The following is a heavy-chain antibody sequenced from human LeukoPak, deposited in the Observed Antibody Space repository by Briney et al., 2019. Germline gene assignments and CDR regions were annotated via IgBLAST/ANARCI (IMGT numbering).Heavy chain of an antibody. D-gene: IGHD6-19*01. V-gene: IGHV3-21*01. CDR1: GFTFSSYS. CDR2: ISSSSSYI. Sequence: GSLRLSCAASGFTFSSYSMNWVRQAPGKGLEWVSSISSSSSYIYYADSVKGRFTISRDNAKNSLYLQMNSLRAEDTAVYYCARDRVNSVAGCQFDYWGQGTLVTVSS. J-gene: IGHJ4*02. CDR3: ARDRVNSVAGCQFDY.